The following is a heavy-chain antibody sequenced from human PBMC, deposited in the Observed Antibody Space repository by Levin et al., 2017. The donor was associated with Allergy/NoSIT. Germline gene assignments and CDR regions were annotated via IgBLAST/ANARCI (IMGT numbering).Heavy chain of an antibody. D-gene: IGHD4-17*01. CDR3: AKAPTAVTRAFDS. CDR2: ISGTGSIT. J-gene: IGHJ4*02. Sequence: LAGGSLRLSCAASGFTFGDHAMSWVRQAPGKGLEWVSRISGTGSITEYGDSVKGRFTISRDNSKNTMYLQMNSLRAEDTAVYYCAKAPTAVTRAFDSWGQGTLVTVSS. CDR1: GFTFGDHA. V-gene: IGHV3-23*01.